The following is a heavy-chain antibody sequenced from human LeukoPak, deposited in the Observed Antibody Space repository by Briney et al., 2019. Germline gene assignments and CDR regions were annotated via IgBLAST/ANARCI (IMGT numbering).Heavy chain of an antibody. V-gene: IGHV4-59*11. CDR1: GGSISSHY. Sequence: SETLSLTCTVSGGSISSHYWSWIRQPPGKGLEWIGYIYYSGSTNYNPSLKSRVTISVDTSKNQFSLKLSSVTAADTAVYYCATRDGYNYGYFDYWGQGTLVTVSS. D-gene: IGHD5-24*01. J-gene: IGHJ4*02. CDR3: ATRDGYNYGYFDY. CDR2: IYYSGST.